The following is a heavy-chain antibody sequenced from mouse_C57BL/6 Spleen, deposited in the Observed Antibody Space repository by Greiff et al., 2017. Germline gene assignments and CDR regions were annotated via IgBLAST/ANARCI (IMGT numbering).Heavy chain of an antibody. V-gene: IGHV5-4*01. Sequence: DVQLQESGGGLVKPGGSLKLSCAASGFTFSSYAMSWVRQTPEKRLEWVATISDGGSYTYYPDNVKGRFTISRDNAKNNLYLQMSHLKSEDTAMYYCARDPTVVAMDYWGQGTSVTVSS. CDR1: GFTFSSYA. CDR2: ISDGGSYT. J-gene: IGHJ4*01. CDR3: ARDPTVVAMDY. D-gene: IGHD1-1*01.